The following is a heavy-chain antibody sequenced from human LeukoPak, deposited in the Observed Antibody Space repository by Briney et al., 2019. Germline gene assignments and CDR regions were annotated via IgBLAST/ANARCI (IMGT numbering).Heavy chain of an antibody. J-gene: IGHJ4*02. V-gene: IGHV3-15*01. Sequence: GGSLRLSCAASGFTFSSYAMSWVRQAPGKGLEWVGRLKSKAAGGTTDYSAPVKGRFTISRDDSKNTFYLQMNSLQTEDTAVYFCSWEQDASLGRRLSSWGQGTLVTVAS. D-gene: IGHD1/OR15-1a*01. CDR2: LKSKAAGGTT. CDR1: GFTFSSYA. CDR3: SWEQDASLGRRLSS.